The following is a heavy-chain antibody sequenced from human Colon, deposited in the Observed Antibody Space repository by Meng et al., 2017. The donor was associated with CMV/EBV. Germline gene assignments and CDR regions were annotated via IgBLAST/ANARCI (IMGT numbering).Heavy chain of an antibody. D-gene: IGHD3-10*01. CDR2: IYSNGRI. CDR3: GRAGARGVPIDV. J-gene: IGHJ1*01. V-gene: IGHV4-4*07. Sequence: QVQRPGAGPGLVKPSETLSLTCTVSGGSISGHYWTWIRRPAGEGLQWLGRIYSNGRIDENYSLRSRVTISVDTSKNQLSLRLTSVTAADTAVYYCGRAGARGVPIDVWGRGTLVTVSS. CDR1: GGSISGHY.